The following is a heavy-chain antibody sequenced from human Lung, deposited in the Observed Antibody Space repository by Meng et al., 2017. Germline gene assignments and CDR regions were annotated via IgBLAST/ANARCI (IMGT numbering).Heavy chain of an antibody. CDR1: GGSISSSSYY. V-gene: IGHV4-39*06. D-gene: IGHD6-19*01. CDR3: ARDPVAVAGATDAFDI. J-gene: IGHJ3*02. CDR2: IYYSGST. Sequence: RLRRQESGPGLVKPPETLSLTCTVSGGSISSSSYYWGWIRQPPGKGLEWNGSIYYSGSTYYNPSLKSRVTISVDTSKNQFSLKLSSVTAADTAVYYCARDPVAVAGATDAFDIWGQGTMVTVSS.